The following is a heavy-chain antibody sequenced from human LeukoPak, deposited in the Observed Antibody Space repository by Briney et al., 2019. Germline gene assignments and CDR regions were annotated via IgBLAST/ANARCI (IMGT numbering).Heavy chain of an antibody. CDR1: GFTFSSYT. V-gene: IGHV3-21*01. Sequence: PGGSLRLSCAASGFTFSSYTMNWVRQAPGKGLGWVSSISSSNGYIYYADSVKGRFTISRDNAKNSLYLQMNTLRAEDTALYYCARGGRANGVYDAFDIWGQGTIVTVSS. CDR2: ISSSNGYI. CDR3: ARGGRANGVYDAFDI. D-gene: IGHD2-8*01. J-gene: IGHJ3*02.